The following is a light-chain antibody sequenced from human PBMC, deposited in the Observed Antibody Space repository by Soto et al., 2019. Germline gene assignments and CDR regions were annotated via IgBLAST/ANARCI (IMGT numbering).Light chain of an antibody. Sequence: EIVMTQSPATLSVSPGERATLSCRASQSVSSNLAWYQQKPGQAPSLLIYGASTRATGIPARFSGSGSGTEFTLTISSLQSQDFAAYYYQQYNNWPPRTFGQGTKVEIK. CDR1: QSVSSN. J-gene: IGKJ1*01. CDR2: GAS. V-gene: IGKV3-15*01. CDR3: QQYNNWPPRT.